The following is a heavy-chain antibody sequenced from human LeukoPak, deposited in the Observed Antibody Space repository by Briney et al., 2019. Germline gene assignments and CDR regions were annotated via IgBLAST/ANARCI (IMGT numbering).Heavy chain of an antibody. V-gene: IGHV3-30-3*01. CDR1: GFTFSSYA. D-gene: IGHD4-11*01. CDR2: ISYDGSNK. CDR3: ARALTTTVSPGGY. Sequence: PGGSLRLSCAASGFTFSSYAMHWVRQAPGKGLEWVAVISYDGSNKYYADSVKGRFTISRDNSKNTLYLQMNSLRAEDTAVYYCARALTTTVSPGGYWGQGTLVTVSS. J-gene: IGHJ4*02.